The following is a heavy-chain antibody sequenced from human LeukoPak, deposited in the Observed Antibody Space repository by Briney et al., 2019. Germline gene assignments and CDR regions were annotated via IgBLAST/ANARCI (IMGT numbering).Heavy chain of an antibody. CDR3: ARDSRIAAAGRDDY. CDR1: GYTFTTHD. D-gene: IGHD6-13*01. V-gene: IGHV1-18*01. Sequence: ASVTVSCKASGYTFTTHDLTWVRQATGQGLEWMGWISAYNGNTNYAQKLQGRVTMTTDTSTSTAYMELRSLRSDDTAVYYCARDSRIAAAGRDDYWGQGTLVTVSS. CDR2: ISAYNGNT. J-gene: IGHJ4*02.